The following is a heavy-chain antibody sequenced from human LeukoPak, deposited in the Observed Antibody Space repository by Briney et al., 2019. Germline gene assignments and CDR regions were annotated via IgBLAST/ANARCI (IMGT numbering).Heavy chain of an antibody. J-gene: IGHJ4*02. CDR1: GFTFSSYA. Sequence: GRSLRLSCAASGFTFSSYAMHWVRQAPGKGLEWVAVISYDGSNKYYADSVKGRFTISRDNSKNTLYLQMNSLRAEDTAVYYCARDRGNQPLPHFDYWGQGTLVTVSS. CDR3: ARDRGNQPLPHFDY. D-gene: IGHD2-2*01. CDR2: ISYDGSNK. V-gene: IGHV3-30-3*01.